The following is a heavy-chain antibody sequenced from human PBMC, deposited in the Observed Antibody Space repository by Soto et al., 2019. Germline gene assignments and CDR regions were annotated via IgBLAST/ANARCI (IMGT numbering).Heavy chain of an antibody. Sequence: SETLSLTCTVSGGSISSGDYYWSWIWQAPGKGPEWIGYIYYGGSTYYNPSLKSRTTISMETSKNHFSLKLSSVTAADTAVYYCARGQGYYYDSSASNWFDPWGQGIMVTVSS. CDR1: GGSISSGDYY. J-gene: IGHJ5*02. D-gene: IGHD3-22*01. V-gene: IGHV4-30-4*01. CDR2: IYYGGST. CDR3: ARGQGYYYDSSASNWFDP.